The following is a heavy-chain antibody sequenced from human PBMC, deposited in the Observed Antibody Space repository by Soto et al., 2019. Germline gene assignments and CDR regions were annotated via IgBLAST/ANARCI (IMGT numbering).Heavy chain of an antibody. CDR1: GFTFSSYA. Sequence: GGSLRLSCAASGFTFSSYAMSWVRQAPGKGLEWVSAISGSGGSTYYADSVKGRFTISRDNSKNTLYLQMDSLRAEDTAVYYCAKENGYSSSWFEFDYWGQGTLVTVSS. V-gene: IGHV3-23*01. CDR3: AKENGYSSSWFEFDY. J-gene: IGHJ4*02. CDR2: ISGSGGST. D-gene: IGHD6-13*01.